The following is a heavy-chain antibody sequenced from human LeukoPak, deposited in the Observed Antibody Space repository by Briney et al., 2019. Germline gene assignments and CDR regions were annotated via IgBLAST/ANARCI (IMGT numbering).Heavy chain of an antibody. CDR3: ARDGSILGGVVQYQPREAFNI. CDR1: GFTFSDYY. CDR2: ISSSGSTI. V-gene: IGHV3-11*01. D-gene: IGHD3-3*01. J-gene: IGHJ3*02. Sequence: GGSLRLSCAASGFTFSDYYMSWIRQAPGKGLEWVSYISSSGSTIYYADSVKGRFTISRDNAKNSLYLQMNSLRAEDTAVYYCARDGSILGGVVQYQPREAFNIWGKGQMSPSLQ.